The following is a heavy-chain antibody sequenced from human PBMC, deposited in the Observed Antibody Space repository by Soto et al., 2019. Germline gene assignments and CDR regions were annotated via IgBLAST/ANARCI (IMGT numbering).Heavy chain of an antibody. D-gene: IGHD3-3*01. J-gene: IGHJ4*02. Sequence: SETRCLTCTVSGGSITSYYWSWIRQPPGKGLEWIGYIYYSGSTNYNPSLKSRVTISVDTSKNQFSLKLSSVTAADTAVYYCARQDYDFWSGYALNYWGQGTLVTVS. V-gene: IGHV4-59*01. CDR2: IYYSGST. CDR3: ARQDYDFWSGYALNY. CDR1: GGSITSYY.